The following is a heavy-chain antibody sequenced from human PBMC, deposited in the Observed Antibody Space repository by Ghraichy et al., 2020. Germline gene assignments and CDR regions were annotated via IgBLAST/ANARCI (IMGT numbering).Heavy chain of an antibody. CDR3: GREAYYYAYGMDV. D-gene: IGHD3-10*01. V-gene: IGHV5-51*01. J-gene: IGHJ6*02. CDR1: GYSFITHS. CDR2: IYPGDSDG. Sequence: GESLNIPCKGIGYSFITHSIGWVRQKPGKGLEWMGIIYPGDSDGTYSPSFQGQVTISVDKSINTAYLQWSSLKASDTAIYYCGREAYYYAYGMDVWGQGTAVTVSS.